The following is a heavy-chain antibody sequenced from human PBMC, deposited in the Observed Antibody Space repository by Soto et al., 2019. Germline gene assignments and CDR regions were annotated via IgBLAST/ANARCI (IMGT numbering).Heavy chain of an antibody. J-gene: IGHJ5*02. CDR2: VSYTGGT. V-gene: IGHV4-39*01. Sequence: PSETLSLTCSVSGGSISSSGYFWAWIRQPPGKGLEWIGSVSYTGGTYNNPSLKSRVTVSVDTSKNQFSLKLSSVTAADTAVYYCARHPSDFWFDPWGQGTLVTVS. D-gene: IGHD2-21*02. CDR3: ARHPSDFWFDP. CDR1: GGSISSSGYF.